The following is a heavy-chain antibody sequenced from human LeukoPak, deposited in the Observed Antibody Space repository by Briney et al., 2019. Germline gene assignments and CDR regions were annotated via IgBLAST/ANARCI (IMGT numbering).Heavy chain of an antibody. D-gene: IGHD3-3*01. CDR3: AKPSYDFWSGFTYYFDY. V-gene: IGHV3-30*18. J-gene: IGHJ4*02. CDR1: GFTFSSYG. CDR2: ISYDGSNK. Sequence: GRSLRLSCAASGFTFSSYGMHWVRQAPGKGLEWVAVISYDGSNKYYADSVKGRFTISRDNSKNTLYLQMNSLRAEDTAVYYCAKPSYDFWSGFTYYFDYWGQGTLVTVSS.